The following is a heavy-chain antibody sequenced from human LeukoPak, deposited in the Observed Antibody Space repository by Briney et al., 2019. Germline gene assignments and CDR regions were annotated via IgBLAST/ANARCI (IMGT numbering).Heavy chain of an antibody. CDR2: IYSGGNT. CDR1: GFTVSSNY. V-gene: IGHV3-66*01. Sequence: PGGSLRLSCAASGFTVSSNYMSWVRQAPGKGLEWLSIIYSGGNTYYADSGKGRFTISRDNSKSTLFLQMNSLRAEDTAVYYCARVIVDTAYDAFDIWGQGTMVTVSS. J-gene: IGHJ3*02. CDR3: ARVIVDTAYDAFDI. D-gene: IGHD5-18*01.